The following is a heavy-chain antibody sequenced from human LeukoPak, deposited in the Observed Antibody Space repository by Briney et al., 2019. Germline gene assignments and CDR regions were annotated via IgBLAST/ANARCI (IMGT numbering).Heavy chain of an antibody. CDR1: GYTFTSYG. J-gene: IGHJ4*02. CDR3: ARSLERRLIDY. D-gene: IGHD1-1*01. V-gene: IGHV1-18*01. CDR2: ISAYNGNT. Sequence: ASVKVSCKASGYTFTSYGISWVRQAPGQGLEWMGWISAYNGNTNYAQKLQGRVTMTTGTSTSTAYMELRSLRSDDTAVYYRARSLERRLIDYWGQGTLVTVSS.